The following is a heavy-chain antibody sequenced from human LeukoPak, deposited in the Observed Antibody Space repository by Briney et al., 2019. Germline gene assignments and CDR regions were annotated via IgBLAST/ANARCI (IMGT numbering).Heavy chain of an antibody. CDR3: ARGFIAARPGGDAFDI. Sequence: RTGGSLRLSCAASGFTFSSYSMNWVRQAPGKGLEWVSSISSSSSYIYYADSVKGRFTISRDNAKNSLYLQMNSLRAEDTAVYYCARGFIAARPGGDAFDIWGQGTMVTVSS. D-gene: IGHD6-6*01. CDR2: ISSSSSYI. CDR1: GFTFSSYS. J-gene: IGHJ3*02. V-gene: IGHV3-21*01.